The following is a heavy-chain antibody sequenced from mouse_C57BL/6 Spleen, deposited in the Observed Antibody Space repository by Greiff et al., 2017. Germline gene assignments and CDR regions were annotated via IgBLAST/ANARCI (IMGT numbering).Heavy chain of an antibody. CDR3: LRFYYAMDY. J-gene: IGHJ4*01. CDR1: GYTFTDYA. Sequence: VKLMESGPELVRPGVSVKISCKGSGYTFTDYAMHWVKQSHAKSLEWIGVISTYYGDASYNQKFKDKAPMTVDKSSRTAYMELARLTSEDSAVYYCLRFYYAMDYWGQGTSVTVSS. CDR2: ISTYYGDA. V-gene: IGHV1-67*01.